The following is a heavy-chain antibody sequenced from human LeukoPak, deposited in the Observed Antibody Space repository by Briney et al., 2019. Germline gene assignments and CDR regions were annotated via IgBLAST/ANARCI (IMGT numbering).Heavy chain of an antibody. CDR3: ASGINWFDP. Sequence: PSETLSLTWTLAGDSITIYYWGWIRQPPGKGLEWIRYIYYSGITNYSPSLKSRVTISVDTAKDQFSLKLSSVTAAGTAVYYCASGINWFDPWGQGTLVTVSS. J-gene: IGHJ5*02. CDR2: IYYSGIT. V-gene: IGHV4-59*01. CDR1: GDSITIYY. D-gene: IGHD1-14*01.